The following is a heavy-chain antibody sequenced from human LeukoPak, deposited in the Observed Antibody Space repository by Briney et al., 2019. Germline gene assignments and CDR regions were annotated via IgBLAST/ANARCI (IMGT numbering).Heavy chain of an antibody. J-gene: IGHJ4*02. CDR1: GFTFSSYA. CDR2: ISYDGSNK. Sequence: PGRSLSLSCAASGFTFSSYAMHWVRQAPGKGLEWVAVISYDGSNKYYADSVKGRFTISRDNSKNTLYLQMSSLRAEDTAVYYCARDSSSGYYGYWGQGTLVTVSS. CDR3: ARDSSSGYYGY. V-gene: IGHV3-30-3*01. D-gene: IGHD3-22*01.